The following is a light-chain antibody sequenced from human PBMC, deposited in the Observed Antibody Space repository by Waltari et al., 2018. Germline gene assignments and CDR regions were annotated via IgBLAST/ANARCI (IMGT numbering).Light chain of an antibody. CDR2: EVT. CDR1: SSDVGGYSY. V-gene: IGLV2-14*01. J-gene: IGLJ1*01. CDR3: SSYRSSTTLKYV. Sequence: QSALTQPASVSGSPGQSITIPCTGTSSDVGGYSYVSWYQQHPGKVPKRLIYEVTNRPAGVSDRFSGSKSGNTASLTISGLQAEDEADYYCSSYRSSTTLKYVFGTGTKVTVL.